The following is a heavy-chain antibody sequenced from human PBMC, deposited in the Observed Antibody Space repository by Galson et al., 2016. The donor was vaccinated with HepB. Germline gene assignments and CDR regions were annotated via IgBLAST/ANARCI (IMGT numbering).Heavy chain of an antibody. CDR2: FYYSGTT. CDR1: GASISSSPYF. Sequence: SETLSLTCTVSGASISSSPYFWGWIRQPPGKGLEWIGSFYYSGTTYYNPSLKSRATLSEDTSKNQFSLRLSSVTAADTAIYYGARYMGAFHAPGIDYWGQGILVIVSS. CDR3: ARYMGAFHAPGIDY. D-gene: IGHD3-16*01. J-gene: IGHJ4*02. V-gene: IGHV4-39*01.